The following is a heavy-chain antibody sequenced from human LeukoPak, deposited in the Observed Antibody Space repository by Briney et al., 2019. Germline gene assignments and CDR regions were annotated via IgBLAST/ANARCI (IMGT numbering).Heavy chain of an antibody. CDR1: GGSISSYY. Sequence: SETLSLTCTVSGGSISSYYWSWIRQPAGKGLEWIGRIYTSGSTNYNPSLKSRVTISVDTSKNQFSLKLSSVTAADTAVYYCARGLTVDYYYYYMDVWGKGTTVTVSS. D-gene: IGHD4-23*01. V-gene: IGHV4-4*07. J-gene: IGHJ6*03. CDR3: ARGLTVDYYYYYMDV. CDR2: IYTSGST.